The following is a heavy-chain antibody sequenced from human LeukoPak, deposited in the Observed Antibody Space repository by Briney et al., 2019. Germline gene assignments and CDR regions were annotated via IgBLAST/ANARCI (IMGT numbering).Heavy chain of an antibody. V-gene: IGHV4-39*07. CDR1: GGSVRSSDYY. CDR2: IDYSGNT. D-gene: IGHD5-24*01. Sequence: SETLSLTCTVSGGSVRSSDYYWGWIRQTPGQGLEWIGSIDYSGNTYYNLSLKSRVAISVDTSKNQFSLKLSSVTAADTAVYYCASLSAPLMAALYFDSWGPGTLVTVSS. J-gene: IGHJ4*02. CDR3: ASLSAPLMAALYFDS.